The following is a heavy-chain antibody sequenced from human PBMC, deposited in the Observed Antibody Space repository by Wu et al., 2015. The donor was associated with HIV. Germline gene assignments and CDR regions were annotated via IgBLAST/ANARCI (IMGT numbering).Heavy chain of an antibody. Sequence: QVQLVQSGAEVKKPGASVKVSCKASGYTFTSYDINWVRQATGQGLEWMGWMNPNSGNTGYAQKFQGRVTMTRNTSISTAYMELSSLRSEDTAVYYCARGVSEWLVAAAGTWWFDPWGQGTLVTVSS. V-gene: IGHV1-8*01. D-gene: IGHD6-13*01. CDR3: ARGVSEWLVAAAGTWWFDP. J-gene: IGHJ5*02. CDR2: MNPNSGNT. CDR1: GYTFTSYD.